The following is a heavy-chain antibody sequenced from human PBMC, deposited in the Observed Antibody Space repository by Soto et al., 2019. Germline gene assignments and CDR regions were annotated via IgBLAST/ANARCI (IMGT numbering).Heavy chain of an antibody. J-gene: IGHJ6*02. V-gene: IGHV1-8*01. CDR2: MNPNSGDT. D-gene: IGHD3-10*01. CDR3: ARVNYYGSGSHQDFFYFYALDV. CDR1: GYTFSTYD. Sequence: QVQLVQSGAEVKKPGASVKVSCETSGYTFSTYDINWVRQVPGQGLEWMGWMNPNSGDTGYAQKFLGRLTMTRDSSIRTVYMELSSLRSEDTAVYYCARVNYYGSGSHQDFFYFYALDVWGQGTTVTVSS.